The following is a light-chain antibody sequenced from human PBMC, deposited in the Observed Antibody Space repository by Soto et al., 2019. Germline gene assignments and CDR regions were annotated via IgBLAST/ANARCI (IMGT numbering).Light chain of an antibody. J-gene: IGLJ3*02. V-gene: IGLV2-11*01. CDR2: DVS. Sequence: QSALTQPRSVSGSPGQSVTISCTGTSSDVGGYNYVSWYQQHPGKAPKLMIYDVSKRPSGVPDRFSGSKSGNTASLTISGLQAEDDAYYYCCSYAGSYNWVFGGGTKLTVL. CDR1: SSDVGGYNY. CDR3: CSYAGSYNWV.